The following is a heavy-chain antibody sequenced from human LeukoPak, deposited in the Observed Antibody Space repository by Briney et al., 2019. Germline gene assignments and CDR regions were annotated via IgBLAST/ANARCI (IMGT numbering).Heavy chain of an antibody. CDR2: ISGSGFNT. J-gene: IGHJ4*02. D-gene: IGHD3-10*01. CDR3: AKLSDGSGLPYYFDS. CDR1: GFTLSNYG. V-gene: IGHV3-23*01. Sequence: GGTLRLSGAGSGFTLSNYGMSWVRQAPGKGLEWVSSISGSGFNTFYSDSVKGRFTISRDNPKNTLYLQMNSLRAEDTAIYICAKLSDGSGLPYYFDSWGQGTLVTVS.